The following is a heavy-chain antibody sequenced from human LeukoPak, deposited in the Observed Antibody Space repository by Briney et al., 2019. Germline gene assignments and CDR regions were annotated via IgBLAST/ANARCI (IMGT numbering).Heavy chain of an antibody. D-gene: IGHD3-22*01. V-gene: IGHV3-23*01. CDR1: GFTFSSYA. CDR3: AKDGTVAQVIVVVSYFDS. CDR2: ISGSGGST. Sequence: QPGGSLRLSCAASGFTFSSYAMSWVRQAPGKGLEWVSAISGSGGSTYYADSVKGRFTISRDNSKNTLYLQMNSLRAEDTAVYYCAKDGTVAQVIVVVSYFDSWGQGALVTVSS. J-gene: IGHJ4*02.